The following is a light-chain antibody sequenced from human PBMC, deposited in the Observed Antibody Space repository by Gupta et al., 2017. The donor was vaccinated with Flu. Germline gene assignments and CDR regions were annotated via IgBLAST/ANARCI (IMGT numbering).Light chain of an antibody. CDR1: QHTGAN. V-gene: IGKV1-13*02. CDR3: HQYYSKPWT. CDR2: GDS. J-gene: IGKJ1*01. Sequence: GDRVTISCRGSQHTGANRDWNPEKRATAPKLLNYGDSSLEAGVPPRFSGSGSGTEFTLTISSLQPEDFAAYYCHQYYSKPWTFGQGTKVEIK.